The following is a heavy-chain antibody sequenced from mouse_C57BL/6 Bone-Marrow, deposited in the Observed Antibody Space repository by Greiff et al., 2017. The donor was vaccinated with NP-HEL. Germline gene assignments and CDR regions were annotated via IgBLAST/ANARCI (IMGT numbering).Heavy chain of an antibody. V-gene: IGHV1-54*01. CDR2: INPGSGGT. Sequence: VQLQESGAELVRPGTSVKVSCKASGYAFTNYLIEWVKQRPGQGLEWIGVINPGSGGTNYNEKFKGKATLTADKASSTAYMQLSSLTSEDSAVYFCARWPIYYDYGGAMGYWGQGTSVTVSS. D-gene: IGHD2-4*01. CDR3: ARWPIYYDYGGAMGY. CDR1: GYAFTNYL. J-gene: IGHJ4*01.